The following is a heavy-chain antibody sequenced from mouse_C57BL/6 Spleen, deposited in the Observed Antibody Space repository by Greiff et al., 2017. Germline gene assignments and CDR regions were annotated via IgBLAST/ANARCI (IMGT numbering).Heavy chain of an antibody. D-gene: IGHD1-1*01. CDR2: IDPENGGT. J-gene: IGHJ4*01. CDR1: GFNITDYY. Sequence: VQLQQSGAELVRPGASVKLSCTASGFNITDYYMPWVKQRPGQGLEWIGSIDPENGGTKYAQKFQGKATMTADTSSNTAYLQLSSLTSEDTAVYYCTTSYYYCSRWHAMEYWGQGTSVTVSS. CDR3: TTSYYYCSRWHAMEY. V-gene: IGHV14-1*01.